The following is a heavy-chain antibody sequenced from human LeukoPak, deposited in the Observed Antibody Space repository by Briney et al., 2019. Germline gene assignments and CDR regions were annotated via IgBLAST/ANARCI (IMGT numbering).Heavy chain of an antibody. CDR1: GFTFSTYV. CDR3: ARDPGGYSYVDY. CDR2: VTESGDNA. D-gene: IGHD5-18*01. V-gene: IGHV3-23*01. J-gene: IGHJ4*02. Sequence: GGSLRLSCVASGFTFSTYVMGWVRQVPGKGLEWVSVVTESGDNAYYADSVKGRFTNFRDNSKDTLSLQMNSLRAEDTAVYYCARDPGGYSYVDYWGQGTLVTVSS.